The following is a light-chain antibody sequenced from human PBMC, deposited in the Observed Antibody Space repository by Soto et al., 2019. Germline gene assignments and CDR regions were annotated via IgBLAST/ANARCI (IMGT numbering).Light chain of an antibody. CDR1: QTLSSW. J-gene: IGKJ5*01. V-gene: IGKV1-5*01. CDR2: DAD. Sequence: GDRVTITCRARQTLSSWVAWYQQKPGKAPTLLIYDADTLERGVPSRFSGTGSGTEFTLSIDSLQPDDVATYYCQQYHTSTITCGQGTRLEIK. CDR3: QQYHTSTIT.